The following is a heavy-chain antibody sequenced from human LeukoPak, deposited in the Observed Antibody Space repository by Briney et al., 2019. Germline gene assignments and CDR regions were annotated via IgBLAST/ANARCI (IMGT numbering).Heavy chain of an antibody. CDR1: GGSITSSSYY. D-gene: IGHD6-19*01. CDR3: ARHGGFSRGWDFDY. V-gene: IGHV4-39*01. CDR2: ISYSGST. Sequence: SETLSLTCNVYGGSITSSSYYWGWIRQPPGKGLEWIGSISYSGSTYYNPSLKSRVTISVDTSKNQFSLKLSSVTAADTAVYYCARHGGFSRGWDFDYCGQGTLVTVSS. J-gene: IGHJ4*02.